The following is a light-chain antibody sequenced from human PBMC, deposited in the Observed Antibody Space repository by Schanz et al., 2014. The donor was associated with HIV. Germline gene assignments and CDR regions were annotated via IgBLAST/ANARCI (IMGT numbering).Light chain of an antibody. V-gene: IGKV3-11*01. J-gene: IGKJ1*01. CDR1: QSVSSN. Sequence: EIVLTQSPATLSVSPGERATLSCRASQSVSSNLAWYQQKPGQAPRLLIYGASNRATGIPARFSGSGSGTDFTLTISSLEPEDFAVYYCQQRSNWPWTFGQGTKVEIK. CDR2: GAS. CDR3: QQRSNWPWT.